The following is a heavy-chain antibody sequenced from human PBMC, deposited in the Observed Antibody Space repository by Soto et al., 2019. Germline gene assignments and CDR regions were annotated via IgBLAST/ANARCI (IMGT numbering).Heavy chain of an antibody. D-gene: IGHD6-19*01. Sequence: EVQLVESGGGLVQPGRSLRLSCAASGFTFDVYGMHWVRQAQGKGLEWVSGISWNSGRIGYADSVKGRFSISRDNPRSSLDLQMNSLRAEDTALYYCEKDDLTAGYSSGWYAHWGQGTLVTVSS. CDR2: ISWNSGRI. J-gene: IGHJ5*02. CDR3: EKDDLTAGYSSGWYAH. CDR1: GFTFDVYG. V-gene: IGHV3-9*01.